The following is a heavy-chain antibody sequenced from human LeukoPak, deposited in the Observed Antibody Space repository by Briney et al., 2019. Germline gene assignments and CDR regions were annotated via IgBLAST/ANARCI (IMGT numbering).Heavy chain of an antibody. CDR1: GFTFSSYA. Sequence: GGSLRLSCAASGFTFSSYAMHWVRQAPGKGLEYVSAISSNGGSTYYANSVKGRFTISRDNSKNTLYLQMGSLRAEDMAVYYCARGVAARPPIFDYWGQGTLVTVSS. V-gene: IGHV3-64*01. CDR3: ARGVAARPPIFDY. D-gene: IGHD6-6*01. CDR2: ISSNGGST. J-gene: IGHJ4*02.